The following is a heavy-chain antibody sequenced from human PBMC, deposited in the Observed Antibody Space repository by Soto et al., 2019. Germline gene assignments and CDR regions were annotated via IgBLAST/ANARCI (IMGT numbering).Heavy chain of an antibody. J-gene: IGHJ3*02. D-gene: IGHD3-9*01. CDR1: GYSFTSYW. Sequence: HGESLKISCTGSGYSFTSYWIGWVRQMPGKGLEWMGIIYPGDSDTRYSPSFQGQVTISADKSISTAYLQWSSLKASDTAMYYCARLSRYDILTGASDAFDIWGQGIVVTVSS. CDR2: IYPGDSDT. V-gene: IGHV5-51*01. CDR3: ARLSRYDILTGASDAFDI.